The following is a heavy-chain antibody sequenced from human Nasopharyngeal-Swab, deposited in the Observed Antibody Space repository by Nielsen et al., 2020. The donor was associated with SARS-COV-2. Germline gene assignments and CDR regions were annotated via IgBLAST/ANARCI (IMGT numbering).Heavy chain of an antibody. D-gene: IGHD3-22*01. CDR2: IWYDGSNK. V-gene: IGHV3-33*01. CDR3: ARKGQYDSSGYPFDP. CDR1: GFTFSSYG. J-gene: IGHJ5*02. Sequence: GGSLRLSCAASGFTFSSYGMHWVRQAPGKGLEWVAVIWYDGSNKYYADSVKGRFTISRDNSKNTLYLQMNSLRAEDTAVYYCARKGQYDSSGYPFDPWGQGTLVTVSS.